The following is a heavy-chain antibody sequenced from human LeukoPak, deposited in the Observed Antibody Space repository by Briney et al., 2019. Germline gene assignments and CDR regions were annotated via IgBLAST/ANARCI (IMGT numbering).Heavy chain of an antibody. D-gene: IGHD2-15*01. CDR2: ISGSGGST. J-gene: IGHJ4*02. CDR3: AKVPKVVVVAADFDY. V-gene: IGHV3-23*01. Sequence: PGGSLRLSCAASGFTFSSYAMSWVRQAPGKGLEWVSAISGSGGSTYYADSVKGRFTISRDNSKNTLYLQMNSLRAEDTAVYYCAKVPKVVVVAADFDYWGQGTLVTVSS. CDR1: GFTFSSYA.